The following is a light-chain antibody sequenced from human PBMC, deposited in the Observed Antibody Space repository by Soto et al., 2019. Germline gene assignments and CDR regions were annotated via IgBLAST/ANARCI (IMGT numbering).Light chain of an antibody. Sequence: EIVMTQSPATLSVSPGERATLSCRASQDISTNLAWYQQKPGQAPRLLIYGASTRATGIPARFSGSGSGTEFTLTISSLQSEDFAVYYCQQYDNCLRTFCQGTKV. CDR2: GAS. J-gene: IGKJ1*01. CDR3: QQYDNCLRT. V-gene: IGKV3-15*01. CDR1: QDISTN.